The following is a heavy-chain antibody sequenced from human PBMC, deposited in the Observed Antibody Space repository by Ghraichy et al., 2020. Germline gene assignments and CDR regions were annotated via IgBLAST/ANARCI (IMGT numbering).Heavy chain of an antibody. J-gene: IGHJ4*02. CDR2: INPSGST. V-gene: IGHV4-34*01. D-gene: IGHD2-15*01. CDR3: AKAYCSGGSCDHDY. CDR1: GGSFSDYY. Sequence: SETLSLTCAVYGGSFSDYYWSWIRQPPGKGLEWIGEINPSGSTNFNPSLKSRVTLSVDTSKNQFSLKLGSVTDADTAVHYCAKAYCSGGSCDHDYRGQGTLVTVSS.